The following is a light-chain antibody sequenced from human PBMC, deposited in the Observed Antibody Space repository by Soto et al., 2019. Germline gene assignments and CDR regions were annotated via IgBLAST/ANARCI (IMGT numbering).Light chain of an antibody. CDR2: SAS. J-gene: IGKJ2*01. CDR1: QSVLYSSNNRNY. CDR3: QQYYSSPYT. Sequence: DIVMTQSPDSLAVSLGERATINCKSSQSVLYSSNNRNYLTWYHQKPGQPPELLIYSASTRESGVPDRFSGSGSGTDFTLTISSLQAEDVAVYYCQQYYSSPYTFGQGTKLEIK. V-gene: IGKV4-1*01.